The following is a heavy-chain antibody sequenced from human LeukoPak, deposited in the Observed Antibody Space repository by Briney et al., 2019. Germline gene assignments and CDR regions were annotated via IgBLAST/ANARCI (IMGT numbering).Heavy chain of an antibody. Sequence: GGSLRLSCAASGFTFSLYTMNWVRQSPGTGLEWVSSISSSNSYIYYADSVKGRFTISRDNAKNSLYLQVSSLRAEDTAVYYCARGDGRGSYKDYYFDYWGQGTLVTVSS. J-gene: IGHJ4*02. CDR3: ARGDGRGSYKDYYFDY. V-gene: IGHV3-21*01. CDR2: ISSSNSYI. D-gene: IGHD5-24*01. CDR1: GFTFSLYT.